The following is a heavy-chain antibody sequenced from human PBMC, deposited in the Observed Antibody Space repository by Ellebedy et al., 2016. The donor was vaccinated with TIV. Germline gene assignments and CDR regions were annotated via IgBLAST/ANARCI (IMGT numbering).Heavy chain of an antibody. V-gene: IGHV3-23*01. CDR1: GFSFANFA. CDR3: ARARGCSGGRCYSADY. CDR2: IGTKGPTT. Sequence: PGGSLRLSCAASGFSFANFAMSWVRQAPGKGLEWVSRIGTKGPTTYADSVKARFTISRDNSKNTLYLQMNSLRAEDTAVYYCARARGCSGGRCYSADYWGQGTLVTVSS. D-gene: IGHD2-15*01. J-gene: IGHJ4*02.